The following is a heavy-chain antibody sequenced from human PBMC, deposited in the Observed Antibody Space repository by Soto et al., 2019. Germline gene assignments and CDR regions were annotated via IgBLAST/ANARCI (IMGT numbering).Heavy chain of an antibody. CDR2: ISGSGEST. V-gene: IGHV3-23*01. D-gene: IGHD5-12*01. CDR3: AKGTHGSSYSALAD. J-gene: IGHJ6*02. Sequence: WGPQRASRGSAGLKFVDHASTRVRQDQGKGLEWVSVISGSGESTIYADSVKGRFTISRDNSKRTVCLQMNSLRAEDTALYYCAKGTHGSSYSALADWGQGTTVTVSS. CDR1: GLKFVDHA.